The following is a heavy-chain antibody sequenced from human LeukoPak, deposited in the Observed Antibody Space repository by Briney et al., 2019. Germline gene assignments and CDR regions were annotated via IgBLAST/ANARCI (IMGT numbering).Heavy chain of an antibody. D-gene: IGHD2-15*01. V-gene: IGHV4-59*02. CDR3: ARDKHNAYCTGGRCSPFYLDS. CDR1: GGSVSTSY. Sequence: PSETLSLTCTVSGGSVSTSYWSWIRQPPGKGPECIGYIAYSLTTNYNSSPNSRVTISLDTSKNQFSLNLASVTAADTAMYYCARDKHNAYCTGGRCSPFYLDSWGQGGLVTVSS. CDR2: IAYSLTT. J-gene: IGHJ4*02.